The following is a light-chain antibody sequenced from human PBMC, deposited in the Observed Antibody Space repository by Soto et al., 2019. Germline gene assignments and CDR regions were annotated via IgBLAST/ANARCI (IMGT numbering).Light chain of an antibody. CDR1: QSVSRNQ. CDR2: GAS. J-gene: IGKJ4*01. CDR3: QQYGSSPPRVT. V-gene: IGKV3-20*01. Sequence: EIVLTQSPGTLSLSPGERATLSCRASQSVSRNQLAWYQQKPGQAPRLLIYGASDRAAGVPDKFSGSGSGTDFTLTISRLEPEDFAVYFCQQYGSSPPRVTFGGGTKVDIK.